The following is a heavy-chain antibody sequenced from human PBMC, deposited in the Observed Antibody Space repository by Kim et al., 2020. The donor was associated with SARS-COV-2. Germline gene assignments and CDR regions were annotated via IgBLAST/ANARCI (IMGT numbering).Heavy chain of an antibody. CDR1: TFTFSNSA. J-gene: IGHJ4*02. CDR2: ISKDGSSK. Sequence: GGSLRLSCTDFTFTFSNSAMYWIRQAPGKGLEWVAVISKDGSSKFCADSVKGRCAISRDNSKNMLYLQINSLRGDDTAMYYCAKEVMEPTGCWGQGTLVTVSS. V-gene: IGHV3-30*18. CDR3: AKEVMEPTGC. D-gene: IGHD3-16*01.